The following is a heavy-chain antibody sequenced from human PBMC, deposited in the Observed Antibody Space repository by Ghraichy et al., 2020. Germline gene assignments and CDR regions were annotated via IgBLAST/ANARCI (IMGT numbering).Heavy chain of an antibody. CDR3: ARLPLPRRAAVGDWYFDL. D-gene: IGHD6-13*01. V-gene: IGHV3-48*01. CDR1: GFSFSDYS. Sequence: GESLNISCEGSGFSFSDYSMIWVRLTPRKALEWVSYITRISITIFYTDSVKGRFTISRDNAKNSLYLQMNSLRAEDTAVYYCARLPLPRRAAVGDWYFDLWGRGTLVTVSS. CDR2: ITRISITI. J-gene: IGHJ2*01.